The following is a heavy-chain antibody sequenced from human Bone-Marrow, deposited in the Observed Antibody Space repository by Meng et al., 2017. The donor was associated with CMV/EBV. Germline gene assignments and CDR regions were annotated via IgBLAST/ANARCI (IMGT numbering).Heavy chain of an antibody. V-gene: IGHV1-2*02. J-gene: IGHJ5*02. CDR2: INPNSGGT. CDR1: GYTFTGYY. CDR3: ARDVDYPNWFDP. Sequence: ASVKVSCKASGYTFTGYYMHWVRQAPGQGLEWMGWINPNSGGTNYAQKFQGRVTMTRDTSISTAYMVLSRLRSDDTAVYYCARDVDYPNWFDPWGQGTLVTVSS. D-gene: IGHD4-11*01.